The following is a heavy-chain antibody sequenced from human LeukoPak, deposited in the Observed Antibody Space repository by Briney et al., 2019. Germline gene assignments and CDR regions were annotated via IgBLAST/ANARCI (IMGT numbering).Heavy chain of an antibody. CDR2: IYHSGST. Sequence: SETLSLTCTVSGGSISSSSYYWGWIRQPPGKGLEWIGSIYHSGSTYYNPSLKSRVTISVDTSKNQFSLKLSSVTAADTAVYYCASQSIATRPDGDYWGQGTLVTVSS. D-gene: IGHD6-6*01. CDR3: ASQSIATRPDGDY. CDR1: GGSISSSSYY. V-gene: IGHV4-39*07. J-gene: IGHJ4*02.